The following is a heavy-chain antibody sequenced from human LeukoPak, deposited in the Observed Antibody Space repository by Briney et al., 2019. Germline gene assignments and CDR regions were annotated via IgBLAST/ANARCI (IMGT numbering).Heavy chain of an antibody. Sequence: GSLRLSCAASGFTFSSYSMNWVRQAPGKGLEWVSSISSSSSYIYYADSVKGRFTISRDNAKNSLYLQMNSLRAEDTAVYYCAREAAVATTRASDYWGQGTLVTVSS. V-gene: IGHV3-21*01. CDR3: AREAAVATTRASDY. D-gene: IGHD6-19*01. CDR2: ISSSSSYI. J-gene: IGHJ4*02. CDR1: GFTFSSYS.